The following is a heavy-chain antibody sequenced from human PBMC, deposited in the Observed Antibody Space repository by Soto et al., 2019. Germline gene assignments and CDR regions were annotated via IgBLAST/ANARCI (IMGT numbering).Heavy chain of an antibody. Sequence: GGSLRLSCAASGFTFSDYYMSWIRQAPGKGLEWVSYISSSGSTIYYADSVKGRFTISRDNAKNSLYLQMNSLRAEDTAVYYCARDPYYYYGSAITFDPWGQGTLVTVSS. J-gene: IGHJ5*02. CDR1: GFTFSDYY. CDR3: ARDPYYYYGSAITFDP. V-gene: IGHV3-11*01. CDR2: ISSSGSTI. D-gene: IGHD3-10*01.